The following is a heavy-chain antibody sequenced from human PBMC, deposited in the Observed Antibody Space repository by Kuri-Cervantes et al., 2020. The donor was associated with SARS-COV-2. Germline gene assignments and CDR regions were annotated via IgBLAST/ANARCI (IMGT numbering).Heavy chain of an antibody. CDR1: GYTFTSYG. J-gene: IGHJ3*01. D-gene: IGHD3-10*01. CDR2: ISAYNGNT. V-gene: IGHV1-18*01. CDR3: ASGPPGFVMVRGLDSFEL. Sequence: ASVKVSCKASGYTFTSYGISWVRQAPGQGLEWMGWISAYNGNTNYAQKLQGRVTMTTDTSTSTAYMELRSLRSDDTAVYYCASGPPGFVMVRGLDSFELWGQGTMVTVSS.